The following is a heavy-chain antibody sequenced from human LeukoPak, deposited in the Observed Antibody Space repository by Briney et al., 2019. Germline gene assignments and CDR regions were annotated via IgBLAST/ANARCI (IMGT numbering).Heavy chain of an antibody. CDR2: INSDGINT. Sequence: GGFLRLSCAASGFTFSNYWMHWVRQAPGKGLVWVSRINSDGINTSYADSVKGRFTISRDNAKNTRNLQMNSLRAEDTAVYYCARDLGQYYDTSDNWFDPWGQGTLVTVSS. CDR1: GFTFSNYW. D-gene: IGHD3-22*01. V-gene: IGHV3-74*01. J-gene: IGHJ5*02. CDR3: ARDLGQYYDTSDNWFDP.